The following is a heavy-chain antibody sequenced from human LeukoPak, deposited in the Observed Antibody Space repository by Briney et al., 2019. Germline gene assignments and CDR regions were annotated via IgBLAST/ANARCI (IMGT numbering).Heavy chain of an antibody. CDR3: AKSATVSYYYYMDV. V-gene: IGHV3-9*01. J-gene: IGHJ6*03. CDR2: ISWNSGSI. Sequence: PGGSLRLSCAASGFTFDDYAMHWVRQAPGKGLEWVSGISWNSGSIGYADSVKGRFTISRDNAKNSPYLQMNSLRAEDTALYYCAKSATVSYYYYMDVWGKGTTVTVSS. CDR1: GFTFDDYA.